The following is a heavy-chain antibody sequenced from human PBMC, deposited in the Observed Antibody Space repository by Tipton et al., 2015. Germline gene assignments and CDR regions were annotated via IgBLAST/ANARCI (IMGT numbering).Heavy chain of an antibody. CDR3: ARDDDRGAFAI. V-gene: IGHV1-69*01. CDR2: IIPIFAAA. Sequence: QLVQSGAEVKKPGSSVKVSCKASGGSFSNIAISWVRQAPGQGLEWMGGIIPIFAAAKSAQNFQGRLTVTADESTSTAYMELSSLRSEDTAVYYCARDDDRGAFAIWGQGTMVTVSS. CDR1: GGSFSNIA. J-gene: IGHJ3*02.